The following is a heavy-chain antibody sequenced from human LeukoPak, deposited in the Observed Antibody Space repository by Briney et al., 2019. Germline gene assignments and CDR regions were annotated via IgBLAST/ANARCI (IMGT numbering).Heavy chain of an antibody. CDR3: ANTAYYEFWSGYYISGPSAEYFQQ. CDR2: IYYSGST. Sequence: PSETLSLTCTVSGGSISSYYWIWLRQPPGKGLEWIGYIYYSGSTNYNPSLKSRVTISVDTSKHQLALKLSSVTAADTAVYSCANTAYYEFWSGYYISGPSAEYFQQWAQGTLVPVSS. CDR1: GGSISSYY. V-gene: IGHV4-59*01. D-gene: IGHD3-3*01. J-gene: IGHJ1*01.